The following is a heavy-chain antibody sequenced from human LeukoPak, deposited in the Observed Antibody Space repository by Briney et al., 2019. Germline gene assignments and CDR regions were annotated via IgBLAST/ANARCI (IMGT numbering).Heavy chain of an antibody. V-gene: IGHV4-61*02. CDR3: ARVRGSYYSFFDY. CDR1: GYSISSGYY. Sequence: SETLSLTCAVSGYSISSGYYWGWIRQPAGKGLEWIWRIYTSGSTNYNPSLKSRVTISVDTSKNQFSLKLSSVTAADTAVYYCARVRGSYYSFFDYWGQGTLVTVSS. D-gene: IGHD1-26*01. CDR2: IYTSGST. J-gene: IGHJ4*02.